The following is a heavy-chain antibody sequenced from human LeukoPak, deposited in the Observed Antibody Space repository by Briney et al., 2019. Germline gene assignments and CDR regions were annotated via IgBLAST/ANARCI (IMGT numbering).Heavy chain of an antibody. V-gene: IGHV1-46*01. CDR3: ARDRGLPQMATIARATYYFDY. CDR2: INPSGGST. CDR1: GGTFSSYA. J-gene: IGHJ4*02. D-gene: IGHD5-24*01. Sequence: GASVKVSCKASGGTFSSYAISWVRQAPGQGLEWLGIINPSGGSTTYAQKFQGRVTMTRDTSTSTVYMDLSSLRSEDTAVYYCARDRGLPQMATIARATYYFDYWGQGTLVAVSS.